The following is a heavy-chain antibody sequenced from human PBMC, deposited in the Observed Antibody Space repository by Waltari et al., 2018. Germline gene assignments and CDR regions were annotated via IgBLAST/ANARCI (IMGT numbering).Heavy chain of an antibody. CDR3: AVVYYGSGSPETSDY. V-gene: IGHV1-69*02. CDR1: GGTFSSYT. D-gene: IGHD3-10*01. CDR2: VIPILGIA. Sequence: QVQLVQSGAEVKKPGSSVKVSCKASGGTFSSYTLSWVRQAPGQGLEWRGRVIPILGIANYAQKFQGRVTITADKSTSTAYMELSSLRSEDTAVYYCAVVYYGSGSPETSDYWGQGTLVTVSS. J-gene: IGHJ4*02.